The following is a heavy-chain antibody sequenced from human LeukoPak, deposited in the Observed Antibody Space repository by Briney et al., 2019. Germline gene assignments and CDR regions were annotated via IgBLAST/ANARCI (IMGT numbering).Heavy chain of an antibody. V-gene: IGHV1-8*03. CDR1: GYTFTSYD. D-gene: IGHD3-9*01. Sequence: ASVKVSCKASGYTFTSYDINWVRQATGQGLEWMGWMNPNSGNTGYAQKFQGRVTITRNTSISTAYMELSSLRSEDTAVYYCARGGRDKLRYFDRLLFHGNMDVWGKGTTVTVSS. J-gene: IGHJ6*03. CDR3: ARGGRDKLRYFDRLLFHGNMDV. CDR2: MNPNSGNT.